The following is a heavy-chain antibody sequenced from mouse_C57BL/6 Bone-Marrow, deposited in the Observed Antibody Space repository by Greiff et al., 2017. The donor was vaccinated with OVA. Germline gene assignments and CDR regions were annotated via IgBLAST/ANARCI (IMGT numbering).Heavy chain of an antibody. D-gene: IGHD3-2*02. CDR3: ARDSSDAMDY. J-gene: IGHJ4*01. V-gene: IGHV5-6*01. CDR2: ISSGGSYT. CDR1: GFTFSSYG. Sequence: VKLVESGGDLVKPGGSLKLSCAASGFTFSSYGMSWVRQTPDKRLEWVATISSGGSYTYYPDSVKGRFTISRDNAKNTLYLQMSSLKSEDTAMYYCARDSSDAMDYWGQGTSVTVSS.